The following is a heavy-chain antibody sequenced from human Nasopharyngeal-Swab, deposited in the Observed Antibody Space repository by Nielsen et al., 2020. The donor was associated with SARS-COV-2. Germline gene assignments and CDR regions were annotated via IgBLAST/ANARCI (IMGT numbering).Heavy chain of an antibody. V-gene: IGHV1-3*01. D-gene: IGHD6-19*01. CDR1: GYTFTSYA. Sequence: ASVKVSCKASGYTFTSYAMHWVRQAPGQRLEWMGWINAGNGNTKYSQKFQGRVTITRDTSASTAYMELSSLRSEDTAVYYCARVEAGYSSGGPYYYYGMDVWGQGTTVTVS. CDR2: INAGNGNT. CDR3: ARVEAGYSSGGPYYYYGMDV. J-gene: IGHJ6*02.